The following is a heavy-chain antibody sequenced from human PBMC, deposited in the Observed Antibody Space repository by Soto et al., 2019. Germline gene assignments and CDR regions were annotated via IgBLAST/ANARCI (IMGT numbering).Heavy chain of an antibody. J-gene: IGHJ4*02. CDR2: INHSGST. CDR1: GGSFSGYY. D-gene: IGHD3-16*02. Sequence: PSETLSLTCAVYGGSFSGYYWSWIRQPPGKGLEWIGEINHSGSTNYNPSLKSRVTISVDTSKNQFSLKLSSVTAADTAVYYCARSFSIWGRRLGELSFLRFDYWGQGTLVTVSS. V-gene: IGHV4-34*01. CDR3: ARSFSIWGRRLGELSFLRFDY.